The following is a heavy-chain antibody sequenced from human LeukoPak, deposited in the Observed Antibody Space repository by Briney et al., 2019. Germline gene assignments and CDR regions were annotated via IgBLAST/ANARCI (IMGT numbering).Heavy chain of an antibody. CDR2: IKSKTDGGTT. Sequence: GGSLRLSCAASGFTFSNAWMSWVRQAPGKGLEWVGRIKSKTDGGTTDYAAPVKGRLTILRDDSKNTLYLQMNSLKTEDTAVYYCTTDSAVRGVSSNYWGQGTLVTVSS. J-gene: IGHJ4*02. V-gene: IGHV3-15*01. CDR3: TTDSAVRGVSSNY. CDR1: GFTFSNAW. D-gene: IGHD3-10*01.